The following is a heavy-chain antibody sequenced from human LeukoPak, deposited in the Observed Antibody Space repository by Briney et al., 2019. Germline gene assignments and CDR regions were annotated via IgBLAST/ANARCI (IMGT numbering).Heavy chain of an antibody. Sequence: SETLSLTCTVSGGSISSSPYYWGWIRQPPGKGLEWIGTIYYRGSTYSNPSLNSRVTISLDTSKNQFSLRLRSVTAADTALYYCAKHYLSDGILSTFDPWGQGTLVTVSS. CDR2: IYYRGST. CDR1: GGSISSSPYY. J-gene: IGHJ5*02. D-gene: IGHD2-2*01. V-gene: IGHV4-39*01. CDR3: AKHYLSDGILSTFDP.